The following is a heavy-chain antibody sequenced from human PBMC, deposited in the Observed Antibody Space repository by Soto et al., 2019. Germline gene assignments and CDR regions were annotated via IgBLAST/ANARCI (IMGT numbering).Heavy chain of an antibody. CDR1: GFTFSTYA. V-gene: IGHV3-64*01. Sequence: EVQLVESGGGLVQPGGSLRLSCAASGFTFSTYAMHWVRQAPGKGLEYVSVISSFGGSTYYANSVKCRFTISRDNSKNTLYLQMGSLRAEDMAVSYCARTSGYAFDYWGQGTLVTVSS. CDR3: ARTSGYAFDY. J-gene: IGHJ4*02. CDR2: ISSFGGST. D-gene: IGHD5-12*01.